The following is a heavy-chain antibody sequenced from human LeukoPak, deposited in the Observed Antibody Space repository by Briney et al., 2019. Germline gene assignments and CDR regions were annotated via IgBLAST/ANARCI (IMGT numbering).Heavy chain of an antibody. Sequence: GGSLRLSCAASGFSFSINSMNWVRRAPGKGLEWVSYISDGSTIYYADSVKGRFAISRDNAKNSLYLQMNSLRAEDTAVYYCARAIGYYYGSGSYAFDIWGQGTMVTVSS. V-gene: IGHV3-48*01. CDR1: GFSFSINS. CDR3: ARAIGYYYGSGSYAFDI. D-gene: IGHD3-10*01. J-gene: IGHJ3*02. CDR2: ISDGSTI.